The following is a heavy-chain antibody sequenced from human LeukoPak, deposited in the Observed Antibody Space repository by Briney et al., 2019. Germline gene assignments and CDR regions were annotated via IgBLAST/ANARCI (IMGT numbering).Heavy chain of an antibody. CDR2: ISSSSSYT. J-gene: IGHJ4*02. CDR1: GFIFSDYY. V-gene: IGHV3-11*06. D-gene: IGHD3-22*01. Sequence: GGSLRLSCAASGFIFSDYYMSWIRQAPGKGLEWVSYISSSSSYTKYADSVKGRFTISRDNAQNSLYLQMNSLRAEDTAVYYCARYSVDSSGYPKLDYWGQGTLVIVFS. CDR3: ARYSVDSSGYPKLDY.